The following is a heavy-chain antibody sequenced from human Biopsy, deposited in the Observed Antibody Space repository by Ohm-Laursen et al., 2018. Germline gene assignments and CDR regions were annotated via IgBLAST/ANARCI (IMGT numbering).Heavy chain of an antibody. CDR2: IYDRGSTA. J-gene: IGHJ4*02. Sequence: PSETLSLTCTVSGDSVSSGSFYWTWIRQPPGQGLEYIGYIYDRGSTANYNPSLESRVTMSVDMPKNQFSLELSSVTAADTAVYYCARVGAGAPSIDYFDYWGQGALVTVSS. CDR3: ARVGAGAPSIDYFDY. D-gene: IGHD1-26*01. V-gene: IGHV4-61*01. CDR1: GDSVSSGSFY.